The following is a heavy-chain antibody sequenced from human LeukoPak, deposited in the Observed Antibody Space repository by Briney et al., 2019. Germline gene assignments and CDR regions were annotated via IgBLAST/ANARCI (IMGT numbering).Heavy chain of an antibody. J-gene: IGHJ4*02. CDR3: ATKQWLAPPPDS. CDR2: INTDGTVT. CDR1: GFTFSKYW. V-gene: IGHV3-74*01. Sequence: GGSLRLSRAASGFTFSKYWMLWVRQAPGKGLASVSRINTDGTVTTYADSVKGRFTVSRDNADNTMFLQMNSVRDEDTAVYYCATKQWLAPPPDSWGQGTPVTVSS. D-gene: IGHD6-19*01.